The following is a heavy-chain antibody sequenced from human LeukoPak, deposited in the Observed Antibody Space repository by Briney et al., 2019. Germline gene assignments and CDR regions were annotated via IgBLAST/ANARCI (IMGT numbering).Heavy chain of an antibody. D-gene: IGHD1-20*01. CDR1: GGSFSGYH. CDR2: INHSGST. V-gene: IGHV4-34*01. J-gene: IGHJ4*02. CDR3: ARVLTAIPTNFDY. Sequence: PSETLSLTCAVYGGSFSGYHWSWIRQPPGKGLEWIGEINHSGSTNYNPSLKSRVTISVDTSKNQFSLKLSSVTAADTAVYYCARVLTAIPTNFDYWGQGTLVTVSS.